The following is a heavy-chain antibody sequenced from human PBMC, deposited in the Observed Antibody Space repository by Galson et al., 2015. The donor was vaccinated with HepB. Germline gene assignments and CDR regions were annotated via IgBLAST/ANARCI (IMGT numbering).Heavy chain of an antibody. Sequence: SLRLSCAASGLSVIDACMSWVRQAPGKGLEWVSRIEAKSDGGTSKYGAPVRDRFAISRDGSKNMLSLQMNSLKTEDTAIYYCTSEYTWNYGNWFAAWGQGILVTVSS. CDR2: IEAKSDGGTS. CDR3: TSEYTWNYGNWFAA. D-gene: IGHD1-7*01. CDR1: GLSVIDAC. V-gene: IGHV3-15*04. J-gene: IGHJ5*02.